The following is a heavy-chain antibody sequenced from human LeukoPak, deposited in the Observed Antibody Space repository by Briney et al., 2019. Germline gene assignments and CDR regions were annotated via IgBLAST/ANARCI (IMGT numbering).Heavy chain of an antibody. V-gene: IGHV3-9*01. CDR1: GFTFDDYA. CDR3: ARDTGIVVVPAAPDY. J-gene: IGHJ4*02. CDR2: ISWNSGSI. Sequence: GGSLRLSCAASGFTFDDYAMHWVRQAPGRGLEWVSGISWNSGSIGYADSVKGRFTISRDNAKNSLYLQMNSLRAEDTAVYYCARDTGIVVVPAAPDYWGQGTLVTVSS. D-gene: IGHD2-2*01.